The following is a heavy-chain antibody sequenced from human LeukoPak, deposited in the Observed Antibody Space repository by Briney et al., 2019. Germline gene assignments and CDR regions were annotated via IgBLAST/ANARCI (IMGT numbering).Heavy chain of an antibody. J-gene: IGHJ4*02. CDR2: INHSGST. V-gene: IGHV4-34*01. D-gene: IGHD3-22*01. Sequence: NPSETLSLTCAVYGGSFSGYYWSWIRQPPGKGLEWIGEINHSGSTNYNPSLKSRVTISVDTSKNQFSLKLSSVTAADTAVCYCARGQIVVAISPYYFDYWGQGTLVTVSS. CDR3: ARGQIVVAISPYYFDY. CDR1: GGSFSGYY.